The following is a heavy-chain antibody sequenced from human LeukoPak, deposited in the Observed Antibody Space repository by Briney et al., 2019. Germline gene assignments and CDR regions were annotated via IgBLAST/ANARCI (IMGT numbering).Heavy chain of an antibody. D-gene: IGHD1-26*01. V-gene: IGHV4-4*02. CDR2: IYHRGTH. CDR3: ARGPSVGAHFDY. J-gene: IGHJ4*02. CDR1: GVTISSNNW. Sequence: PSGTLSLTGAVHGVTISSNNWWSWVRQPPGNGLEWIGQIYHRGTHNYNPSLKSRVNISVDKSKNQFSLELTSVTAADTAVYYCARGPSVGAHFDYWGQGTLVTVSS.